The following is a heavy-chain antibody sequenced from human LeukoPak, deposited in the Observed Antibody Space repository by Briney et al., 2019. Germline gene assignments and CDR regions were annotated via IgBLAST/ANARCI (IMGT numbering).Heavy chain of an antibody. J-gene: IGHJ6*03. V-gene: IGHV3-73*01. CDR3: TSLYYYGSGSYSTDYYYYYMDV. Sequence: PGGSLRLSCAASGFTFSGSAMHWVRQASGKGLEWVGRIRSKANSYATAYAASVKGRFTIPRDDSKNTAYLQMNSLKTEDTAVYYCTSLYYYGSGSYSTDYYYYYMDVWGKGTTVTVSS. D-gene: IGHD3-10*01. CDR1: GFTFSGSA. CDR2: IRSKANSYAT.